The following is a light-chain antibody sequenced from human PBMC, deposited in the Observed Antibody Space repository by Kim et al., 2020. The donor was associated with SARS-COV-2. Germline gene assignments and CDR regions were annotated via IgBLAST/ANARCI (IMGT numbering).Light chain of an antibody. Sequence: ASVGDRVIITCRASQGISDWLAWYQQKPGKAPRLLIYEASSLQSGVPSRFSGSGSGTDFTLTIRSLQPEDFATYYCQQTDSFPWTFGQGTKVDIK. V-gene: IGKV1-12*01. CDR3: QQTDSFPWT. CDR2: EAS. J-gene: IGKJ1*01. CDR1: QGISDW.